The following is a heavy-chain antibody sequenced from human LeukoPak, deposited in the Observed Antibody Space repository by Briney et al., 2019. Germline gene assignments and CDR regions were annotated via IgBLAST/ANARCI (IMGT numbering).Heavy chain of an antibody. CDR2: ISGSGGST. Sequence: GGSLRLSCAASGFTFSSYAMSWVRQAPGKGLGWVSAISGSGGSTYYADSVKGRFTISRDNSKNTLYLQMNSLRAEDTAVYYCAKDPMGHDFWSGYYGGAYNWFDPWGQGTLVTVSS. V-gene: IGHV3-23*01. CDR1: GFTFSSYA. J-gene: IGHJ5*02. D-gene: IGHD3-3*01. CDR3: AKDPMGHDFWSGYYGGAYNWFDP.